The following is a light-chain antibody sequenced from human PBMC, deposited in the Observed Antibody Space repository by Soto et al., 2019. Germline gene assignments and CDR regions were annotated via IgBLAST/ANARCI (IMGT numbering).Light chain of an antibody. V-gene: IGLV2-14*01. CDR2: EVN. CDR1: SSDIGTYNY. J-gene: IGLJ3*02. CDR3: SSYTTGNTRV. Sequence: QSALTQPASVSASPGQSITISCTGTSSDIGTYNYVSWYQQHPGKAPKLMIFEVNNRPSWVSNRFSGSKSGNTASLTVSGLQAEDEADYYCSSYTTGNTRVFGGGTKLTVL.